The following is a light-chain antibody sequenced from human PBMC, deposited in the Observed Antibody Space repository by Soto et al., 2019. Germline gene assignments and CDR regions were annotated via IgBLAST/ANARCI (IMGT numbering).Light chain of an antibody. CDR2: EAS. V-gene: IGLV2-23*01. CDR1: NSDVGSHNF. CDR3: CSLTTGATWV. Sequence: QSALTQPASVSGSPGQSITISCTGTNSDVGSHNFVSWYQQYPGKAPKLLIYEASKRPSGLSNRFSGSKSGNTASLTISGLPAEDEADYYCCSLTTGATWVFGGGTKLTVL. J-gene: IGLJ3*02.